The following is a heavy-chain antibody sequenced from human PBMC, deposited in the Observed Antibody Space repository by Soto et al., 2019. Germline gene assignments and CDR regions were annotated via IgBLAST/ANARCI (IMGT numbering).Heavy chain of an antibody. CDR3: ARGGDLGYNYYYGMDV. CDR1: GYTFSRYG. Sequence: QVQLVQSGAEVKKPEASVKVSCKASGYTFSRYGKHWVRQAPGLRLEWMGWINAGNGNTKYSQKFQGRVTITRDTSANTAYMELSSLRSEDTAVYYCARGGDLGYNYYYGMDVWGQGTTVTVSS. D-gene: IGHD6-25*01. J-gene: IGHJ6*02. CDR2: INAGNGNT. V-gene: IGHV1-3*01.